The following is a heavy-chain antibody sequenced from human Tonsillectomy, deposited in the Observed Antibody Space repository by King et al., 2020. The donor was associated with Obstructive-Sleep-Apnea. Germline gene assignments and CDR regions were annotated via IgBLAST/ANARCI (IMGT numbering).Heavy chain of an antibody. Sequence: VQLVESGGGVVQPGRSLRLSCAASGFTFSNYGMHWVRQAPDEGLEWVAIISYDGSDKYYADSLKGRFTISRDNSKSTLYLQMNSLRPEDTAVYYCGGYNWFDPWGQGTLVTVSS. D-gene: IGHD6-13*01. CDR3: GGYNWFDP. CDR2: ISYDGSDK. CDR1: GFTFSNYG. J-gene: IGHJ5*02. V-gene: IGHV3-30*03.